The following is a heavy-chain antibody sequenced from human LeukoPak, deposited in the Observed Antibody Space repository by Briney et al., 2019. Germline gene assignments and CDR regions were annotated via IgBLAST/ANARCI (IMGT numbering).Heavy chain of an antibody. CDR1: GFTFSSYS. J-gene: IGHJ6*02. Sequence: PGGSLRLSCAASGFTFSSYSMNWVRQAPGKGLEWVSSISSSSSYIYYADSVKGRFTISRDNSKNTLYLQMNSLRAEDTAVYYCAKALRESITYYYDSSGYSYYYHGMDVWGQGTTVTVSS. CDR3: AKALRESITYYYDSSGYSYYYHGMDV. CDR2: ISSSSSYI. D-gene: IGHD3-22*01. V-gene: IGHV3-21*04.